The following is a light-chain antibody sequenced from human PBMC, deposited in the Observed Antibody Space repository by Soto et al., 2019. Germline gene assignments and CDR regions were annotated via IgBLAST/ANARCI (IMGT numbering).Light chain of an antibody. Sequence: DMQMTQSPSSLSASVGDRVTITCRASQSISNYLNWYQQKPGKAPKLLIYAASSLQSGVPSRFSGSGSATDFTLTISSLQPEDFATYYCQQSYSTPQFTFGPGTKVDIK. V-gene: IGKV1-39*01. CDR1: QSISNY. CDR2: AAS. CDR3: QQSYSTPQFT. J-gene: IGKJ3*01.